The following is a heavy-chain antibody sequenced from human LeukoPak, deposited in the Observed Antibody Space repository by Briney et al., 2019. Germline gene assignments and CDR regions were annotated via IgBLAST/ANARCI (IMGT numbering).Heavy chain of an antibody. CDR1: GGSISSSSYY. D-gene: IGHD3-22*01. V-gene: IGHV4-39*01. Sequence: PSETLSLTCTVSGGSISSSSYYWGWIRQPPGKGLEWIGSIYYSGSTYYNPSLKSRVTISVDTSKNQFSLKLSSVTAAGTAVYYCASYYYDSSGYFDYWGQGTLVTVSS. J-gene: IGHJ4*02. CDR3: ASYYYDSSGYFDY. CDR2: IYYSGST.